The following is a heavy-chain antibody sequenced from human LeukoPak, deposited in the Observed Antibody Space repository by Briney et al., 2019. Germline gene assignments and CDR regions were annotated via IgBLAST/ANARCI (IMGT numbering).Heavy chain of an antibody. CDR3: ARDLRL. Sequence: GGSLRLSCAASGFTFSSYSMNWVRQAPGKGLEWVSSITSGSNYIYYADSVKGRFTISRDNAKNSLYLQMNSLRADDAAVYYCARDLRLWGQGTLVTVSS. CDR2: ITSGSNYI. J-gene: IGHJ4*02. V-gene: IGHV3-21*01. CDR1: GFTFSSYS.